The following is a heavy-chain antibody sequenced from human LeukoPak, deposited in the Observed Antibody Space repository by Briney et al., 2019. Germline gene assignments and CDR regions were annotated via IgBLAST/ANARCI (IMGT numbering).Heavy chain of an antibody. V-gene: IGHV4-59*12. CDR3: ARDPELGGLDY. D-gene: IGHD7-27*01. CDR2: IYYSGST. CDR1: DGSISTYY. Sequence: SETLSLTCTVSDGSISTYYWSWIRQPPGKGLEWIGYIYYSGSTYYNPSLKSRVTISADTSKNQFSLKLSSVTAADTAVYYRARDPELGGLDYWGQGTLVTVSS. J-gene: IGHJ4*02.